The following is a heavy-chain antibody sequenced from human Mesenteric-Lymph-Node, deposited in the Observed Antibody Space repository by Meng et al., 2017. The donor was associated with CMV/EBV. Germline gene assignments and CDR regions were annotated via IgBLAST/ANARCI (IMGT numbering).Heavy chain of an antibody. Sequence: ESLKISCTVSGGSISHYYWSWIRQPPKKGLEWIGYIYYSGSTNYNPSLKSRVTISLDTSKNQFSLNLSSVTAADTAVYYCARQGGYDSPVGYWGQGTRVTVSS. V-gene: IGHV4-59*01. D-gene: IGHD5-12*01. CDR2: IYYSGST. CDR3: ARQGGYDSPVGY. J-gene: IGHJ4*02. CDR1: GGSISHYY.